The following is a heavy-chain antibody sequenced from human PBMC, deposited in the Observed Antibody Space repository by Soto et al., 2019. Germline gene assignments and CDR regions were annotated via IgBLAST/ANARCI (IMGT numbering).Heavy chain of an antibody. CDR2: ISYDGSNK. D-gene: IGHD1-26*01. V-gene: IGHV3-30*18. CDR3: AKGISGSPYYFDY. CDR1: GFTFSSYG. J-gene: IGHJ4*02. Sequence: GGSLRLSCAASGFTFSSYGMHWVRQAPGKGLEWVAVISYDGSNKYYADSVKGRFTISRDNSKNTLYLQMNSLRAEDTAVYYCAKGISGSPYYFDYWGQGTLVTVSS.